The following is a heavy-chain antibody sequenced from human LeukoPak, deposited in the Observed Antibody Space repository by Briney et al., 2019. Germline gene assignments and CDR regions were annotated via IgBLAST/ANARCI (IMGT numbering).Heavy chain of an antibody. CDR2: TSSSSSYI. J-gene: IGHJ4*02. V-gene: IGHV3-21*01. CDR3: ARESRTITFDY. Sequence: GGSLRLSCAASGFTFSSYSMNWVRQAPGKGLEWVSSTSSSSSYIYYADSVKGRSTISRDNAKNSLYLQMDSLRAEDTAVYYCARESRTITFDYWGQGTLVTVSS. CDR1: GFTFSSYS.